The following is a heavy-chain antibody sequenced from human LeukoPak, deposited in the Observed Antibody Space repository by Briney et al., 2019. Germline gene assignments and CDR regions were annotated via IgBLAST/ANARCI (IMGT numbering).Heavy chain of an antibody. Sequence: EGSLRLSCAASGFTFSSYGMHWVRQAPGKGLEWVAFIRYDGSNKYYADSVKGRFTISRDNSKNTLYLQMNSLRAEDTAVYYCAKDRLWFGELLAFDIWGQGTMVTVSS. CDR3: AKDRLWFGELLAFDI. CDR1: GFTFSSYG. V-gene: IGHV3-30*02. CDR2: IRYDGSNK. J-gene: IGHJ3*02. D-gene: IGHD3-10*01.